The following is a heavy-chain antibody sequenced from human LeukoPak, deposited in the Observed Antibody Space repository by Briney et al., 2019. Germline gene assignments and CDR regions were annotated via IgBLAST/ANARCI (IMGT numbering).Heavy chain of an antibody. Sequence: GGSLRLSCAASGFTFGNYAMHWARQAPGKGLEWVTLISYDGSSQYYADSVKGRFTISRDNSKNTLYLQMNSLRAEDTAVYYCAKERRGFYMDAWGTGATVTISS. CDR2: ISYDGSSQ. J-gene: IGHJ6*03. V-gene: IGHV3-30*02. CDR1: GFTFGNYA. CDR3: AKERRGFYMDA.